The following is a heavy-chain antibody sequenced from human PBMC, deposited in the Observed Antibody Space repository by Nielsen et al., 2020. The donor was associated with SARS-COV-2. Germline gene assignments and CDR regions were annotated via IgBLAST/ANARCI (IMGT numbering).Heavy chain of an antibody. D-gene: IGHD6-13*01. CDR2: VHSSGGT. V-gene: IGHV4-39*01. CDR1: GDSTNSSSYY. J-gene: IGHJ6*03. Sequence: SETLSLTCAVTGDSTNSSSYYWGWIRQSPGQGLEWIGSVHSSGGTYDSPSLKSRVTISVDTSKNQFSLKLSSVTATDTAVYYCARGLIPGGSSWTGHYYYMDGWGKGTTVTVTS. CDR3: ARGLIPGGSSWTGHYYYMDG.